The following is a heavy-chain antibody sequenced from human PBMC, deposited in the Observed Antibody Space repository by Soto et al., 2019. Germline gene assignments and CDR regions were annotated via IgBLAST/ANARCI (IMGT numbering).Heavy chain of an antibody. CDR1: GYTFTGYY. D-gene: IGHD3-16*02. V-gene: IGHV1-2*04. CDR3: AGGGGIWGSYRLIWFDP. Sequence: QVQLVQSGAEVKKPGASVKVSCKASGYTFTGYYMHWVRQAPGQRLEWMGWINPNSGGTNYARKVQGWVTMTRDTSISTAYMELSRLRSDDTAVYYCAGGGGIWGSYRLIWFDPWGQGTLVTVSS. CDR2: INPNSGGT. J-gene: IGHJ5*02.